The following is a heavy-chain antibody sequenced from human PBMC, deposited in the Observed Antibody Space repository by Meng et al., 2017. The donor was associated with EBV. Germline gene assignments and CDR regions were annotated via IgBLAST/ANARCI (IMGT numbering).Heavy chain of an antibody. D-gene: IGHD6-19*01. J-gene: IGHJ4*02. CDR1: GYTFTGYY. V-gene: IGHV1-2*06. CDR2: INPNSGGT. Sequence: QVQPVQSGAEVKQPGASVKVSCKAAGYTFTGYYMHWVRQAPGQGLEWMGRINPNSGGTNYAQKFQGRVTMTRDTSISTAYMELSRLRSDDTAVYYCARVGIAVAGTGDYWGQGTLVTVSS. CDR3: ARVGIAVAGTGDY.